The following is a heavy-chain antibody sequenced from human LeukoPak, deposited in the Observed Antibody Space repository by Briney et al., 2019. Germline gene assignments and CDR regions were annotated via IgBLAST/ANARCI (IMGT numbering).Heavy chain of an antibody. D-gene: IGHD1-26*01. Sequence: ASVKVSCKASGYTFTGYYMHWVRQAPGQGLEWMGRINPNSGGTNYAQKFQGRVTMTRDTSISTAYMELSRLRSDDTAVYYCARGFYSGSQVYYYYMDVWGKGTTVTVSS. V-gene: IGHV1-2*06. J-gene: IGHJ6*03. CDR2: INPNSGGT. CDR3: ARGFYSGSQVYYYYMDV. CDR1: GYTFTGYY.